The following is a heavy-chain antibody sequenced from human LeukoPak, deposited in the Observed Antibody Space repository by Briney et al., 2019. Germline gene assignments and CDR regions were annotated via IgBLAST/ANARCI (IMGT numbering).Heavy chain of an antibody. CDR2: INPSGGST. D-gene: IGHD2-2*01. CDR1: GYTFTSYY. J-gene: IGHJ4*02. V-gene: IGHV1-46*01. Sequence: ASVKVSCKASGYTFTSYYMHWVRQAPGQGLEWMGIINPSGGSTSYAQKFQGRVTMTRDMSTSTVYMELSSLRSEDTAVYYYAREPLSTGLDYWGQGTLVTVSS. CDR3: AREPLSTGLDY.